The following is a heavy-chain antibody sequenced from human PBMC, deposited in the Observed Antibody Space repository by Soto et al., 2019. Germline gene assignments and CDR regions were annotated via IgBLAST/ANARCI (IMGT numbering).Heavy chain of an antibody. Sequence: QVQLVESGGGVVQPGRSLRLSCAASGFTFSSYGMHWVRQAPGKGLEWVAVISYDGSNKYYADSVKGRFTISRDNSKNTLYLQMNSLRAEDTAVYYCASSRLGYCSGGSCYLTDAFDIWGQGTMVTVSS. D-gene: IGHD2-15*01. V-gene: IGHV3-30*03. CDR2: ISYDGSNK. J-gene: IGHJ3*02. CDR3: ASSRLGYCSGGSCYLTDAFDI. CDR1: GFTFSSYG.